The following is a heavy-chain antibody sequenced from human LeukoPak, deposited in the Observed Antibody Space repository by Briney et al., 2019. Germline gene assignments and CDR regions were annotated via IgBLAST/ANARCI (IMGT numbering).Heavy chain of an antibody. J-gene: IGHJ5*02. CDR1: GFTFSSYW. CDR2: INSDGSST. D-gene: IGHD6-19*01. Sequence: GGSLRLSCAASGFTFSSYWMHWVRQAPGKWLVWVSRINSDGSSTSYADSVKGRFTISRDNAKNTLYLQMNSLRAEDTAVYYCAKPFSSGWYNGGHNWFDPWGQGTLVTVSS. CDR3: AKPFSSGWYNGGHNWFDP. V-gene: IGHV3-74*01.